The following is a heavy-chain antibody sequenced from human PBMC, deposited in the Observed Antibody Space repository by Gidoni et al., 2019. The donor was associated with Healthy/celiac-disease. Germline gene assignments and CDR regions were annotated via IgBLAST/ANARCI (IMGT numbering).Heavy chain of an antibody. CDR2: IYPGDSET. Sequence: VQLVQSGAEVKKPGESLQISCQGSGYRFTSYWIGWVRQMPGKGLEWMGIIYPGDSETRYSPSFQGQVTISADKSISTADLQWSSLKASDTAMYDCARRGSSWYYDFDYRGPGNPGHRLL. CDR1: GYRFTSYW. D-gene: IGHD6-13*01. J-gene: IGHJ4*02. V-gene: IGHV5-51*01. CDR3: ARRGSSWYYDFDY.